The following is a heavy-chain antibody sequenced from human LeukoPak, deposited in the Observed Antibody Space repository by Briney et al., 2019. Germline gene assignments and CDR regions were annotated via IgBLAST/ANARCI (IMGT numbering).Heavy chain of an antibody. D-gene: IGHD2-15*01. CDR2: ISNNGGSR. CDR1: GFTFSSYA. CDR3: AKDRWGYCSGGSCYYFDY. J-gene: IGHJ4*02. V-gene: IGHV3-64*01. Sequence: GGSLRLSCAASGFTFSSYAMHWVRQAPGKGLEYVSAISNNGGSRYYANSVKGRFTISRDNSKNTLYLQMNSLRAEDTAVYYCAKDRWGYCSGGSCYYFDYWGQGTLVTVSS.